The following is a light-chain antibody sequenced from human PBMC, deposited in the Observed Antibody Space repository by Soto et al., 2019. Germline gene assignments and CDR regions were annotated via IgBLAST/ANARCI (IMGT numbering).Light chain of an antibody. CDR3: QQYNNWPRT. Sequence: EIVLTQSPGTLSLSPGERVTLSCRASQSVRSNLAWYQQKPGQSPRLLIYSSSTRAAGIPARFGGSGSGTEFTFSISSLQSEDFAVYYCQQYNNWPRTFGQGTKVDI. CDR1: QSVRSN. J-gene: IGKJ1*01. CDR2: SSS. V-gene: IGKV3-15*01.